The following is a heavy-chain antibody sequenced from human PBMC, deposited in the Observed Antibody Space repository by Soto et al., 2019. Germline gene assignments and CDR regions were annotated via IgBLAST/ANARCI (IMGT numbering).Heavy chain of an antibody. V-gene: IGHV1-18*01. CDR2: ISAYNGNT. Sequence: ASVKVSCKASGYTFTSYGISWVQQAPGQGLEWMGWISAYNGNTNYAQKLQGRVTMTTDTSTSTAYMELRSLRSDDTAVYYCARNGVYHDSSGYFGYWGQGTLVTVSS. CDR3: ARNGVYHDSSGYFGY. D-gene: IGHD3-22*01. J-gene: IGHJ4*02. CDR1: GYTFTSYG.